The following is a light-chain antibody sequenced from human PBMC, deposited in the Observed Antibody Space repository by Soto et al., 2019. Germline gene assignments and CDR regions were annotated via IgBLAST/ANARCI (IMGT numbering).Light chain of an antibody. J-gene: IGLJ1*01. CDR3: SSYTSSSRYV. V-gene: IGLV2-14*01. CDR1: NSAVGDYNY. Sequence: SVLTQPASLSGSPGQAITLSFPGNNSAVGDYNYVSWYQQHPGKAPKFMIYDVSIRPSGVSNRFSGSKSGNTASLTISGLQAEDEADYYCSSYTSSSRYVFGNGTKVTVL. CDR2: DVS.